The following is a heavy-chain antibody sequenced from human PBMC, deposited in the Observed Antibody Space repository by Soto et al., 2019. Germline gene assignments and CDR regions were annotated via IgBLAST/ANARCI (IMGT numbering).Heavy chain of an antibody. V-gene: IGHV3-48*02. CDR1: AFTFTSYS. J-gene: IGHJ4*02. D-gene: IGHD2-21*02. Sequence: GGSLRLSCAASAFTFTSYSMNWVRQVPGKGLEWLAYISSSSGTLYYADSVKGRFTISRDNVKNSLDLQMNSLRDEDTAVYYCARDPRREVTSFLNYWGQGILVTVSS. CDR2: ISSSSGTL. CDR3: ARDPRREVTSFLNY.